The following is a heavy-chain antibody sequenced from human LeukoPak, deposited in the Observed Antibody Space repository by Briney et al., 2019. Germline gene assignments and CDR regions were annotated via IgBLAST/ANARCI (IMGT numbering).Heavy chain of an antibody. CDR3: ARAWGSADY. V-gene: IGHV3-21*04. Sequence: GGSLRLSCAASGFTFSSSAMSWVRQAPGKGLEWVSYISGSGGDIYYVDSVKGRFTISRDNAKNSLYLQMNSLRAEDTALYYCARAWGSADYWGQGTLVTVSS. CDR2: ISGSGGDI. J-gene: IGHJ4*02. CDR1: GFTFSSSA. D-gene: IGHD7-27*01.